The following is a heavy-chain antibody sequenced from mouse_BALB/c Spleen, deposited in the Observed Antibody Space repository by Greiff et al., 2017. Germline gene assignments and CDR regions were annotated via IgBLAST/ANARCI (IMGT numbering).Heavy chain of an antibody. CDR2: IWSDGST. Sequence: QVQLQQSGPDLVAPSQSLSITCTVSGFSLTSYGVHWVRQPPGKGLEWLVVIWSDGSTTYNSALKSRLSISKDNSKSQVFLKMNSLQTDDTAMYYCARHGGLRRYYAMDYWGQGTSVTVSS. D-gene: IGHD2-4*01. J-gene: IGHJ4*01. V-gene: IGHV2-6-2*01. CDR1: GFSLTSYG. CDR3: ARHGGLRRYYAMDY.